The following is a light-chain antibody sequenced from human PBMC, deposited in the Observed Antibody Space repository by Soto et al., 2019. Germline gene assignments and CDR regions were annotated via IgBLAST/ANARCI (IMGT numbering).Light chain of an antibody. J-gene: IGLJ3*02. CDR2: EVS. CDR3: SSYAGSNNFWV. CDR1: SSDVGGYNY. Sequence: QCALTQPPSASGSPGQSVTISCTGTSSDVGGYNYVSWYQQHPGKAPKLMIYEVSKRPSGVPDRFSGSKSGNTASLTVSGLQAEDEADYYCSSYAGSNNFWVFGGGTKLTVL. V-gene: IGLV2-8*01.